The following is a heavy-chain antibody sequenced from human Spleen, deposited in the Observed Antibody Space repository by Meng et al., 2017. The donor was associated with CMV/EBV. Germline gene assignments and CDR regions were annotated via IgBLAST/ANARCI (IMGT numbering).Heavy chain of an antibody. D-gene: IGHD6-6*01. V-gene: IGHV3-23*01. J-gene: IGHJ4*02. CDR1: GFTVRRSA. Sequence: SGFTVRRSAMSWGRKAPGKGLGWVSAISGGGSSTYYEDSVKGRFTNSRDNSNNTVYLQMNSLRAEDTAIYFCAKGGRSSSSPDYFDSWGQGTLVTVSS. CDR2: ISGGGSST. CDR3: AKGGRSSSSPDYFDS.